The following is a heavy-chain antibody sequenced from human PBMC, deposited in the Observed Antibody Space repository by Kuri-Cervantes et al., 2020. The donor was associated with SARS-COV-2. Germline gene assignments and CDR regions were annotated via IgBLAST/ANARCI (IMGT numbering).Heavy chain of an antibody. V-gene: IGHV3-20*04. CDR3: ARDTRRRSGNLPFDY. J-gene: IGHJ4*02. CDR1: GFTFDDYG. CDR2: INWNGGST. Sequence: GGSLRLSCAASGFTFDDYGMSWVRQAPGKGLEWVSGINWNGGSTGYADSVKGRFTISRDNAKNSLYLQMNSLRAEDTALYYCARDTRRRSGNLPFDYWGQGTLVTDSS. D-gene: IGHD3-3*01.